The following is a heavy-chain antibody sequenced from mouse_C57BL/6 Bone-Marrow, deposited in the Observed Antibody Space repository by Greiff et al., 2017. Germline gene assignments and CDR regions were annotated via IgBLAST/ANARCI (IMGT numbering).Heavy chain of an antibody. CDR3: TRLYYSNLYYYAMDY. Sequence: QVQLKQSGAELVRPGASVTLSCKASGYTFTDYEMHWVKQTPVHGLEWIGAIDPETGGTAYNQKFKGKAILTADKSSSTAYMELRSLTSEDSAVYYCTRLYYSNLYYYAMDYWGQGTSVTVSS. CDR2: IDPETGGT. CDR1: GYTFTDYE. D-gene: IGHD2-5*01. V-gene: IGHV1-15*01. J-gene: IGHJ4*01.